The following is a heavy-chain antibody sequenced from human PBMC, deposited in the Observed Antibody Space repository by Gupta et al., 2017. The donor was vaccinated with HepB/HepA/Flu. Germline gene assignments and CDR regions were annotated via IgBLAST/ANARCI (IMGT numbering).Heavy chain of an antibody. Sequence: QVRLVESGGGVVQPGRSLRLSCAASGFTFRDHGMHWVRQAPGKGLEGVSVIWHDGRSKSYADSVKGRFTISRDNSRNTLSLQMDSLRAEDTAVYYCAREPGADAAIDHWGQGTLVTVSS. CDR1: GFTFRDHG. J-gene: IGHJ5*02. D-gene: IGHD1-26*01. V-gene: IGHV3-33*01. CDR2: IWHDGRSK. CDR3: AREPGADAAIDH.